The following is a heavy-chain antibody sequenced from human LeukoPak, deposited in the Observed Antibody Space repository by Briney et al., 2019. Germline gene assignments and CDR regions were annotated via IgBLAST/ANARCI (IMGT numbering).Heavy chain of an antibody. Sequence: PGGSLRHSCAASGFTFSNAWMSWVRQAPGKGLEWVGRIKSKIDGGTIEYAAPVKGRFTMSRDDSKNTLDLQMNSLKTEDTAVYYCTVQLSQWGQGTLVTVSS. CDR1: GFTFSNAW. J-gene: IGHJ4*02. V-gene: IGHV3-15*01. D-gene: IGHD6-6*01. CDR2: IKSKIDGGTI. CDR3: TVQLSQ.